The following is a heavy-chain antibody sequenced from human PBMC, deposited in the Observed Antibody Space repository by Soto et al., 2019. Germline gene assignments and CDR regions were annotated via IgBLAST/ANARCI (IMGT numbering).Heavy chain of an antibody. V-gene: IGHV1-18*01. CDR3: ARDGHIVATTKYYFDY. J-gene: IGHJ4*02. CDR1: GYTFTSYG. Sequence: DASVKVSCKASGYTFTSYGISWVRQAPGQGLEWMGWISAYNGNTNYAQKLQGRVTMTTDTSTSTAYMELRSLRSDDTAVYYCARDGHIVATTKYYFDYWGQGTLVTVSS. CDR2: ISAYNGNT. D-gene: IGHD5-12*01.